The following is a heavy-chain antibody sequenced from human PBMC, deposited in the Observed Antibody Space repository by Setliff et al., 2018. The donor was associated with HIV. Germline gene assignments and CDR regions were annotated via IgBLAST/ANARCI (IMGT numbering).Heavy chain of an antibody. Sequence: SETLSLTCTVSGGSISNFYWSWIRQTPGKGLEWIGDIYNSGSTNYNPSLKSRVTISLATSKNQFSLKLSSVTAADTAVFYCARELRGTWGGPPYYFDSWGQGTLVTVSS. J-gene: IGHJ4*02. V-gene: IGHV4-4*08. CDR3: ARELRGTWGGPPYYFDS. CDR2: IYNSGST. CDR1: GGSISNFY. D-gene: IGHD7-27*01.